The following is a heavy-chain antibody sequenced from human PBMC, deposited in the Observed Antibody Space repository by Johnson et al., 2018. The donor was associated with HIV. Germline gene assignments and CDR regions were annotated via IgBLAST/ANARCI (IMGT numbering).Heavy chain of an antibody. V-gene: IGHV3-30*04. CDR3: AKVVGSSYLRGDAFDI. CDR2: ISYDGSNK. J-gene: IGHJ3*02. D-gene: IGHD6-6*01. Sequence: QVQLVESGGGVVQPGRSLRLSCAASGFTFSSYAMHWVRQAPGKGLEWVAVISYDGSNKYYADSVKGRFTISRDNSKNTLYLQMNSLGAEDTALYYCAKVVGSSYLRGDAFDIWGQGTMVTVSS. CDR1: GFTFSSYA.